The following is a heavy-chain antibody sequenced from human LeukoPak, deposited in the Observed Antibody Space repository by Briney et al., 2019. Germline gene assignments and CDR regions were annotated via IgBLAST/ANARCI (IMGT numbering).Heavy chain of an antibody. Sequence: PSETLSLTCAVYGGSFSGYYWSWIRQPPGKGLEWIGEINHSGSTNYNPSLKSRVTMSVDTSKNQFSLKLSSVTAADTAVYYCARALYEQLITAIDAFDTWGQGTMVTVSS. D-gene: IGHD6-13*01. J-gene: IGHJ3*02. CDR1: GGSFSGYY. V-gene: IGHV4-34*01. CDR2: INHSGST. CDR3: ARALYEQLITAIDAFDT.